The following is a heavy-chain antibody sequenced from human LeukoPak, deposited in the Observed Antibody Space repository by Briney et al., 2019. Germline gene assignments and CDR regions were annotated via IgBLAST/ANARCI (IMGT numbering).Heavy chain of an antibody. D-gene: IGHD2-2*01. CDR3: AKEGGCSSTSCPSGWFDY. CDR2: ISWNSGSI. V-gene: IGHV3-9*01. Sequence: GRSLRLSCAASGFTFDDYAMHWVRQAPGKGLEWVSGISWNSGSIGYADSVKGRFTISRDNAKNSLYLQMNSLRAEDTALYYCAKEGGCSSTSCPSGWFDYWGQGTLVTVSS. CDR1: GFTFDDYA. J-gene: IGHJ4*02.